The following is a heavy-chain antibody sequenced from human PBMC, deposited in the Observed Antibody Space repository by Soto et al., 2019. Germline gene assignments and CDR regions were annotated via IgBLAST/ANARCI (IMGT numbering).Heavy chain of an antibody. D-gene: IGHD1-26*01. CDR1: GFTFSTCS. CDR2: ISYAGSNK. CDR3: ATEGATSDAFDI. Sequence: QVQLVESGGGVVQPGRSLRLSCAASGFTFSTCSMHWVRQAPGKGLEWVAFISYAGSNKYYAGSVKGRFTISRDNSKNTLYLRMNSLRAEDTAVYYCATEGATSDAFDIWGQGTMVTVSS. J-gene: IGHJ3*02. V-gene: IGHV3-30-3*01.